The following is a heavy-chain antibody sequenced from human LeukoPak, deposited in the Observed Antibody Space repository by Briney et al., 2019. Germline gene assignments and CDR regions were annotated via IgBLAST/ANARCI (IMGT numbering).Heavy chain of an antibody. CDR2: INHNGNVN. J-gene: IGHJ4*02. Sequence: PGGSLRLSCAASGFTFSSYWMNWARQAPGKGLEWVASINHNGNVNYYVDSVKGRFTISRDNAKNSLYLQMNSLRAEDTAVYYCARGGSGWFFDYWGQGTLVTVSS. D-gene: IGHD6-19*01. V-gene: IGHV3-7*01. CDR1: GFTFSSYW. CDR3: ARGGSGWFFDY.